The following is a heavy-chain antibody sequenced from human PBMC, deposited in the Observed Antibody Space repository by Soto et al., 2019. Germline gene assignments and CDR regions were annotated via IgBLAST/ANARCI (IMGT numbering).Heavy chain of an antibody. CDR2: INPSGGST. CDR1: GYTFTSYY. V-gene: IGHV1-46*01. D-gene: IGHD6-13*01. Sequence: ASVKVSCKASGYTFTSYYMHWVRQAPGQGLEWMGIINPSGGSTSYAQKFQGRVTMTRDTSTSTVYMELSSLRSEDTAVYYCAKMSTSSWYIDYFDFWGPGTLVTVSS. J-gene: IGHJ4*02. CDR3: AKMSTSSWYIDYFDF.